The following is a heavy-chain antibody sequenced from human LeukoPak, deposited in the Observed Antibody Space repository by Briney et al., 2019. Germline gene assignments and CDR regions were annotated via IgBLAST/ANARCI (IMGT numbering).Heavy chain of an antibody. V-gene: IGHV3-21*01. CDR1: GFTFSDYS. D-gene: IGHD3-22*01. CDR2: INPTSSSI. CDR3: VRLRRNSDRSYYYYYYDH. Sequence: GGSLRLSCAGSGFTFSDYSINWVRQAPGKGREWVSSINPTSSSIYYADAVRVRFTISRDNAKSSLYLKMNGLTVEDTAVYYCVRLRRNSDRSYYYYYYDHWGQGILVTVSS. J-gene: IGHJ4*02.